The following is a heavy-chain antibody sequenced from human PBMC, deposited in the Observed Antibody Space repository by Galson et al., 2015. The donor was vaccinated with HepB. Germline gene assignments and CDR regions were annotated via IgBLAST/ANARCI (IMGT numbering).Heavy chain of an antibody. CDR1: GFTFSSYD. D-gene: IGHD6-13*01. J-gene: IGHJ2*01. Sequence: SLRLSCAASGFTFSSYDMHWVRQATGKGLEWVSAIGTAGDPYYPGSVKGRFTISRENAKNSLYLQMNSLRAGDTAVYYCARTISIAASPYWYFDLWGRGTLVTVSS. CDR2: IGTAGDP. CDR3: ARTISIAASPYWYFDL. V-gene: IGHV3-13*05.